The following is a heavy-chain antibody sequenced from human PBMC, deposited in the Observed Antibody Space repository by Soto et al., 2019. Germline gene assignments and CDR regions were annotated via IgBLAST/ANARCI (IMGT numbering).Heavy chain of an antibody. CDR3: ARGGAAAGTMNYYYYGMDV. J-gene: IGHJ6*02. CDR1: GGSISSSSYY. Sequence: QLQLQESGPGLVKPSETLSLTCTVSGGSISSSSYYWGWIRQPPGKGLEWIGSIYYSGSTYYNPSLKSRVTISVETSKNQFSLKLSSVTAADTAVYYCARGGAAAGTMNYYYYGMDVWGQGTTVTVSS. CDR2: IYYSGST. V-gene: IGHV4-39*01. D-gene: IGHD6-13*01.